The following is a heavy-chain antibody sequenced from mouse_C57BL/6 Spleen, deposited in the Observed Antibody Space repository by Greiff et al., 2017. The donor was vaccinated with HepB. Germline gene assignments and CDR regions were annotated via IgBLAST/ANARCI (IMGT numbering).Heavy chain of an antibody. CDR3: ARSYYGSPYYAMDY. V-gene: IGHV1-19*01. Sequence: VQLQQSGPVLVKPGASVKMSCKASGYTFTDYYMNWVKQSHGKSLEWIGVINPYNGGTSYNQKFKGKATLTVDKSSSTAYMELNSLTSEDSAVYYCARSYYGSPYYAMDYWGQGTSVTVSS. CDR2: INPYNGGT. J-gene: IGHJ4*01. D-gene: IGHD1-1*01. CDR1: GYTFTDYY.